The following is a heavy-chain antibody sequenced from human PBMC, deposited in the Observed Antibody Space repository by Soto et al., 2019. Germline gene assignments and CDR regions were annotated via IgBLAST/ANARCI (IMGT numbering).Heavy chain of an antibody. CDR1: GFTFSSYG. CDR3: AGGYGLTYFDY. J-gene: IGHJ4*02. V-gene: IGHV3-30*03. Sequence: QVQLVESGGGVVQPGRSLRLSCAASGFTFSSYGMHWVRQAPGKGLEWVAVISYDGTNKYYADSVKGRFTISRDNSKNTLYLQMNSLRAEDTAVYYCAGGYGLTYFDYWGQGTLVTVPS. CDR2: ISYDGTNK. D-gene: IGHD1-1*01.